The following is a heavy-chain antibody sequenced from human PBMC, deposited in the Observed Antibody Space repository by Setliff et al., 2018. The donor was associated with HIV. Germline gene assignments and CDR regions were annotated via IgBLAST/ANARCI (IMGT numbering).Heavy chain of an antibody. D-gene: IGHD3-22*01. CDR1: GFTFGDYT. J-gene: IGHJ4*02. V-gene: IGHV3-49*04. CDR3: IYDSSGYNYYFDY. Sequence: GGSLRLSCTASGFTFGDYTMSWVRQAPGKGLEWVGLIRSKAYGGTTEYAASVKGRFTISRDDSKSIAYLQMNSLKTEDTAMYYCIYDSSGYNYYFDYWGQGTLVTVSS. CDR2: IRSKAYGGTT.